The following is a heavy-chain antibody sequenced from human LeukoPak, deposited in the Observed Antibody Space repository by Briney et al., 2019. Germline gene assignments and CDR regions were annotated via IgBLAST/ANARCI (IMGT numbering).Heavy chain of an antibody. CDR3: AREANLPVLAGPFDY. Sequence: PGGSLRLSCAASGFTFSSYAMHWVRQAPGKGLEWVAVISYDGSNKYYADSVKGRFTISRDNSKNTLYLQMNSLRAEDTAVYYCAREANLPVLAGPFDYWGQGTLVTVSS. CDR2: ISYDGSNK. D-gene: IGHD3-9*01. CDR1: GFTFSSYA. J-gene: IGHJ4*02. V-gene: IGHV3-30-3*01.